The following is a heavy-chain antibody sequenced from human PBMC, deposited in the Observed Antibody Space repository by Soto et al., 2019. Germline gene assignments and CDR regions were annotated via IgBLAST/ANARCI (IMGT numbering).Heavy chain of an antibody. CDR2: ISGDGINT. CDR3: ARGNLSFDFDS. V-gene: IGHV3-30*03. CDR1: GFNFGFFG. J-gene: IGHJ4*02. D-gene: IGHD3-10*01. Sequence: QIQLVESGGDVVQPGRSLRLSCAASGFNFGFFGMHWVRQAPGKGPEWVAFISGDGINTHYADSVRGRFTLSRDYSKKTMYLQMDTLREDDTALYYCARGNLSFDFDSWGQGTLVTVSS.